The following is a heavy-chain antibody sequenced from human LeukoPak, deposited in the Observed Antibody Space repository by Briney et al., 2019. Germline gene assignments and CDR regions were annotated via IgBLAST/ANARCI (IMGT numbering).Heavy chain of an antibody. D-gene: IGHD6-19*01. CDR1: GGSISSYY. CDR2: VYYSGAT. V-gene: IGHV4-59*01. J-gene: IGHJ4*02. Sequence: PSETLSLTCTVSGGSISSYYWSWIRQSPGKGLECIGYVYYSGATNYNPSLKSRVTLSVDTSKNQFSLKLSSVTAADTAVYYCARGRGGLGREFDSWGQGTLVTVSS. CDR3: ARGRGGLGREFDS.